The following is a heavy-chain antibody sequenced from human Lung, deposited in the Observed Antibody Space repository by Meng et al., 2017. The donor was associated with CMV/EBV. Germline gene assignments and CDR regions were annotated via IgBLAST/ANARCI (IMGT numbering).Heavy chain of an antibody. CDR2: IYPGDSDT. CDR3: ARPSSNSGYYFAMDV. CDR1: GYNFASYW. J-gene: IGHJ6*02. V-gene: IGHV5-51*01. D-gene: IGHD4-23*01. Sequence: GESLKISRKGSGYNFASYWIGRVRQMPGKGLEWMGIIYPGDSDTRYSPSFQGHVTHSVDKSISTAYLQWSSLKASDTAMYYCARPSSNSGYYFAMDVWGQGTTVTVSS.